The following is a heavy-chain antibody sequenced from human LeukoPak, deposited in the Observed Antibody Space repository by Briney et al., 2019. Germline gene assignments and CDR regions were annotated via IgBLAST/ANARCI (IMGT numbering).Heavy chain of an antibody. D-gene: IGHD3-10*01. Sequence: PSETLSLTCTVSGGSISSYYWSWIRQPPGKGLEWIGYIYYSGSTNYNPSLKSRVTISVDTSKNQFSLKLSSVTAADTAVYYCARKDYYGSVSYDYWGQGTLVTVSS. CDR3: ARKDYYGSVSYDY. V-gene: IGHV4-59*01. CDR2: IYYSGST. CDR1: GGSISSYY. J-gene: IGHJ4*02.